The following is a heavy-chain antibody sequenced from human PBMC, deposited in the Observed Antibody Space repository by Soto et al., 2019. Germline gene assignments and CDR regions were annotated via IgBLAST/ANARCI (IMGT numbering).Heavy chain of an antibody. CDR1: GFTFDDYV. J-gene: IGHJ5*02. D-gene: IGHD6-13*01. V-gene: IGHV3-9*01. Sequence: EVQLVESGGGLVQPGWSLRLSCAASGFTFDDYVMHWVRQAPGKGLEWVSGISWNSGSIGYADSVKGRFTISRDNAKNSLYLQMNSLRAEDTALYYCAADSYSWFFGNWFDPWGQGTLVTVSS. CDR2: ISWNSGSI. CDR3: AADSYSWFFGNWFDP.